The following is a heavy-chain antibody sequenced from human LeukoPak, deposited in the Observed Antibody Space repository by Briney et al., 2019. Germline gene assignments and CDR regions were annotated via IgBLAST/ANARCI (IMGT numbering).Heavy chain of an antibody. V-gene: IGHV1-46*01. Sequence: GASVKVSCKASGYTFTSYYMHWVRQAPGQGLEWMGIINPSGGSTSYAQKFQGRVTMTRDTSSSTVYMALSSLRSEDTAVYYCARGGIFGSYYYDSSGFAQFDYWGQGTMVTVSS. CDR3: ARGGIFGSYYYDSSGFAQFDY. CDR2: INPSGGST. D-gene: IGHD3-22*01. J-gene: IGHJ4*02. CDR1: GYTFTSYY.